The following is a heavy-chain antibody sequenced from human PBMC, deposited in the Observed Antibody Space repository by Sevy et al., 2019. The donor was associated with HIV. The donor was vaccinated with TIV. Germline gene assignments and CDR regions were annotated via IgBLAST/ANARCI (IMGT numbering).Heavy chain of an antibody. CDR2: IWYDGSNK. Sequence: GGSLRLSCAASGFTFSSYGMHWVRQAPGKGLEWVAVIWYDGSNKYYADSVKGRFTISRDNSKNTLYLQMNSLRAEDTAVYYCAKGLSRGIAVYYYYYMDVWGKGTTVTVSS. D-gene: IGHD6-19*01. CDR1: GFTFSSYG. J-gene: IGHJ6*03. V-gene: IGHV3-33*06. CDR3: AKGLSRGIAVYYYYYMDV.